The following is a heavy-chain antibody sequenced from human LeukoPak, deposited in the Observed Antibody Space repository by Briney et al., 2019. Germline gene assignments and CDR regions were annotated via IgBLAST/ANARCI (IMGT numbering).Heavy chain of an antibody. Sequence: SETLSLTCTVSGGSISSSSYYWGWIRQPPGRGLEWIGSIYYSGSTYYNPSLKSRVTISVDTSKNQFSLKLSSVTAADTAVYYCAREAVTMVRGVITDYWGQGTLVTVSS. V-gene: IGHV4-39*02. J-gene: IGHJ4*02. D-gene: IGHD3-10*01. CDR2: IYYSGST. CDR1: GGSISSSSYY. CDR3: AREAVTMVRGVITDY.